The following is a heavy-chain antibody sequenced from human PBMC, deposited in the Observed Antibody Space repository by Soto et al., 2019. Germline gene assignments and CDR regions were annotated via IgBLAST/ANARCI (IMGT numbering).Heavy chain of an antibody. D-gene: IGHD2-21*02. V-gene: IGHV4-61*01. CDR1: GGSVSSGSYY. CDR2: IYYSGST. J-gene: IGHJ4*02. Sequence: QVQLQESGPGLVKPSETLSLTCTVSGGSVSSGSYYWSWIRQPPGKGLEWIGYIYYSGSTNYNPSLKSRVTISVDTSKNQFSLKLSSVTAADTAVYYCARVGGMGGGDLNDYWGQGTLVTVSS. CDR3: ARVGGMGGGDLNDY.